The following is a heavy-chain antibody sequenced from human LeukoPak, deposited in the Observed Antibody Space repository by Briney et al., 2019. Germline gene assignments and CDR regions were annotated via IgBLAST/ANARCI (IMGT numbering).Heavy chain of an antibody. D-gene: IGHD3-22*01. V-gene: IGHV1-69*13. CDR3: ARGTILYYYDSSSYFGVPGAFDI. Sequence: GASVKVSCTASGGTFSSYAISWVRQAPGQGLEWMGGFIPIFGTANYAQKFQGRVTITADESTSTAYMELSSLRSEDTAVYYCARGTILYYYDSSSYFGVPGAFDIWGQGTMVTVSS. J-gene: IGHJ3*02. CDR2: FIPIFGTA. CDR1: GGTFSSYA.